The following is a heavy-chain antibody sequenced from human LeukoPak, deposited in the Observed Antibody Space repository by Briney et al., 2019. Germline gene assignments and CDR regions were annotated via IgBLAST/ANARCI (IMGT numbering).Heavy chain of an antibody. Sequence: SETLSLTCTVSGGSISSGDYYWSWIRQPPGKGLEWIGNIYYSGSTYYNPSLKSRVTISVDTSKNQFSLKLSSVTAADTAVYYCARVKLERRPFDYWGQGTLVTVSS. J-gene: IGHJ4*02. V-gene: IGHV4-30-4*01. CDR1: GGSISSGDYY. CDR2: IYYSGST. D-gene: IGHD1-1*01. CDR3: ARVKLERRPFDY.